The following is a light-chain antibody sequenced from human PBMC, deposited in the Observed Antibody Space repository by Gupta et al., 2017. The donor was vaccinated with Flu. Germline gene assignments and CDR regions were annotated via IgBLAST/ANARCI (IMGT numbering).Light chain of an antibody. V-gene: IGLV1-47*01. J-gene: IGLJ3*02. CDR2: TDD. Sequence: ISCSVSSSNIGSNYLYWYQHLPGTAPKLLIYTDDQRPSGIPDRFSGSKSGTSGSLAISGLRSEDEAEDFCADRADNQDGVVFGGGTKVTVL. CDR3: ADRADNQDGVV. CDR1: SSNIGSNY.